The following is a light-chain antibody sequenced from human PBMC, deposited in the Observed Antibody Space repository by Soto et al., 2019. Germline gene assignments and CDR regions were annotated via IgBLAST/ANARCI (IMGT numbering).Light chain of an antibody. CDR3: CSYASSGPYV. CDR2: EGS. Sequence: QSVLTQPASVSGSPGQSITISCTGTTSDVWVSWYQQHPGKAPKLIIYEGSKRPSGISNRFSGSRSGNTASLTISGLQAEDEADFSCCSYASSGPYVFGPGTKVTVL. J-gene: IGLJ1*01. CDR1: TSDVW. V-gene: IGLV2-23*01.